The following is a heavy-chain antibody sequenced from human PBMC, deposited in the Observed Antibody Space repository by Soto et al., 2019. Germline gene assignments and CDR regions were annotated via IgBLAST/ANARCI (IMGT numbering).Heavy chain of an antibody. D-gene: IGHD2-21*01. CDR2: IYKNGGT. CDR1: GISVNSDY. Sequence: GESLSLSCAASGISVNSDYMVWVRQAPGKGLEWVSVIYKNGGTYYADSVKGRFTISRDNSKNTLFLQMNSLRAEDTAVYYCATHSCGYWGQGTLVTVSS. J-gene: IGHJ4*02. V-gene: IGHV3-53*01. CDR3: ATHSCGY.